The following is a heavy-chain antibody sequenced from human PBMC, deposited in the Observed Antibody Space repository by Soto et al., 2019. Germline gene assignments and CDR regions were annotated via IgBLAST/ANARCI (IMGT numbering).Heavy chain of an antibody. CDR2: ISAYNGNT. CDR3: ARVNVVVPAPVNFAY. CDR1: GYTFTSYG. D-gene: IGHD2-2*01. Sequence: GASVKVSCKASGYTFTSYGISWVRQAPGQGLEWMGWISAYNGNTNYAQKLQGRVTMTTDTSTSTAYMELRSLRSDDTAVYYCARVNVVVPAPVNFAYWGQGTLVTVSS. V-gene: IGHV1-18*01. J-gene: IGHJ4*02.